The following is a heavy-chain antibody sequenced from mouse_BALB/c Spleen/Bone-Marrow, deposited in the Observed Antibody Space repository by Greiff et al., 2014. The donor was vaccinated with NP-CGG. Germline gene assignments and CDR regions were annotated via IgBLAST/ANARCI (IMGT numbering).Heavy chain of an antibody. J-gene: IGHJ4*01. Sequence: EVKVVESGGGLVQPGGSRKLSCAASGFTFSSFGMHWVRQAPEKGLEWVAYISSGSSTIYYADTRKGRFTISRDNPKNTLFLQMTSLRSEDTAMYYCTRSGTLGAMDYWGQGTSVTVSS. CDR3: TRSGTLGAMDY. CDR1: GFTFSSFG. D-gene: IGHD3-3*01. CDR2: ISSGSSTI. V-gene: IGHV5-17*02.